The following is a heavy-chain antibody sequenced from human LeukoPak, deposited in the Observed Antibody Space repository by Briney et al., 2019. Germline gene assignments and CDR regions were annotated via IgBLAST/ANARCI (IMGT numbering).Heavy chain of an antibody. J-gene: IGHJ4*02. Sequence: GGSLRLSCAASGFTFSSMNWVRQAPGKGLEWVSCISTSSSYIYYADSVKGRFTISRDNAKNSLYLQMNSLRPEDAAVYYCARDSDNLTGSKSHFDYWGQGTLVTVSS. CDR3: ARDSDNLTGSKSHFDY. D-gene: IGHD3-9*01. V-gene: IGHV3-21*01. CDR1: GFTFSS. CDR2: ISTSSSYI.